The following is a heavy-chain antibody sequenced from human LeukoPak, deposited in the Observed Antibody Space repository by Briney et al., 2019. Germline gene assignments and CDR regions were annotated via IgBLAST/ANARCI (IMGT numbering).Heavy chain of an antibody. CDR1: GYIFTGYY. D-gene: IGHD6-19*01. V-gene: IGHV1-2*02. Sequence: ASVKVSCKASGYIFTGYYMHWVRQAPGQGLEWMGWINPNSGGTNSAQKFQGRVTMTRDTSISTTYMELRRLTSDDTAVYYCARDLAVATLWGQGTLVTVSS. CDR2: INPNSGGT. J-gene: IGHJ4*02. CDR3: ARDLAVATL.